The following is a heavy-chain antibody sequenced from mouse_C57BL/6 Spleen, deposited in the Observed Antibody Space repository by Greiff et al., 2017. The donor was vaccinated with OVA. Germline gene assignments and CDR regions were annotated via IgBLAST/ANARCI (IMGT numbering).Heavy chain of an antibody. CDR3: ARDVTTVDY. Sequence: VMLVESGAELVKPGASVKISCTASGFAFSGYCMHWVKQRPGQGLEWIGKIYPEDGDTNYNGKFQGKATLTADKSSSTAYMQRSSLTSEDSAVYFCARDVTTVDYWGQGTTLTVSS. CDR2: IYPEDGDT. J-gene: IGHJ2*01. CDR1: GFAFSGYC. D-gene: IGHD1-1*01. V-gene: IGHV1-80*01.